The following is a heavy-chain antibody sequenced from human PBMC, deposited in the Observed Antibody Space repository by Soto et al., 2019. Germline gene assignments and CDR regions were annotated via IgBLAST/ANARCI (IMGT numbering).Heavy chain of an antibody. Sequence: PSETLSLTCAVSGGSISSGGYSWSWFRQPPGKGLEWIGYIYHNRNTYYNPSLKSRVTISVDRSKNQFSLKLSSVTAADTAMYYCARGPSPWGQGTLVTVSS. CDR2: IYHNRNT. CDR1: GGSISSGGYS. J-gene: IGHJ5*02. CDR3: ARGPSP. V-gene: IGHV4-30-2*01.